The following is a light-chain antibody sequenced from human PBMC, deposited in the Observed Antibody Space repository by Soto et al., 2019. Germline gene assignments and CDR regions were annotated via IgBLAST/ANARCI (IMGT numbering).Light chain of an antibody. CDR3: QQYNSYWK. CDR2: GAS. J-gene: IGKJ1*01. V-gene: IGKV3-15*01. Sequence: EIVMTQSPATLSVSPGERGTLSCRASQSVSNNLAWYQQKPGQAPRLLIYGASTRATGIPARFSGSGSGTEFTLTISSLQSEDFAVYYCQQYNSYWKCGQGTKGDIK. CDR1: QSVSNN.